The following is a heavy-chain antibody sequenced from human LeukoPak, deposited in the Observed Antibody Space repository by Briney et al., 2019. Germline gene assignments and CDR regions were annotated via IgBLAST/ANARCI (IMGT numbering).Heavy chain of an antibody. V-gene: IGHV4-34*10. CDR3: ARYQTGTMFAV. D-gene: IGHD1/OR15-1a*01. CDR1: DGSFSDYY. Sequence: SETLSLTCAVFDGSFSDYYWSWVRQPPGKGLEWIGEINYSGRTNYYPSLTSRAALSIDTSENQLSLKLYSVTAADTAIYYCARYQTGTMFAVWGQGTLVTISS. CDR2: INYSGRT. J-gene: IGHJ4*02.